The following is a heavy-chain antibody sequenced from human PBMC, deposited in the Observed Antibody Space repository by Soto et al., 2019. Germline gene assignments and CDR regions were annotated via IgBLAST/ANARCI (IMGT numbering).Heavy chain of an antibody. J-gene: IGHJ6*02. D-gene: IGHD3-16*01. CDR1: GFTFSNAW. CDR2: IKSKTDGGTT. Sequence: EVQLVESGGGLVKPGGSLRLSCAASGFTFSNAWMNWVRQAPGKGLEWVGRIKSKTDGGTTDYAAPVKGRFTISRDDSKNTLYLQMNSLKTEDAAVYYCTTGPWGYYGMDVWGQGTTVTVSS. V-gene: IGHV3-15*07. CDR3: TTGPWGYYGMDV.